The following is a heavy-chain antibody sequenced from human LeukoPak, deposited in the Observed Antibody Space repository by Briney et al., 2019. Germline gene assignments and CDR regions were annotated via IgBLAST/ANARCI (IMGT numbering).Heavy chain of an antibody. V-gene: IGHV3-43D*03. Sequence: GGSLRLSCGASGFTFDDYSMHWVRQPPGKGLEWVSLISWDGSRIYYADSVKGRFTISRDNSKNSLYVQMNSLRPEDTALYYCAKSRSTSETDAVDIWGQGTMVTVSS. J-gene: IGHJ3*02. CDR3: AKSRSTSETDAVDI. CDR1: GFTFDDYS. CDR2: ISWDGSRI. D-gene: IGHD2-2*01.